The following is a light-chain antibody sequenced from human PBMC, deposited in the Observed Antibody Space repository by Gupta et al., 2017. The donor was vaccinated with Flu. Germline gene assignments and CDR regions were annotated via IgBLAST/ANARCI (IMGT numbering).Light chain of an antibody. V-gene: IGKV1-5*03. CDR3: QQYSFFWT. CDR2: QAS. J-gene: IGKJ1*01. Sequence: IQMTQSLSTLSASVGDRITITCRASQNIKTALAWYQQKPGKAPKLLIYQASDLQSGVPSRFSGSGSGTECTLAISSLQPDDFATYYCQQYSFFWTFGQGTMVEI. CDR1: QNIKTA.